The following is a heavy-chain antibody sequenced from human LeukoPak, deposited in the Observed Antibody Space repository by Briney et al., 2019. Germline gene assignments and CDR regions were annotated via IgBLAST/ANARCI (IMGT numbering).Heavy chain of an antibody. J-gene: IGHJ6*03. CDR3: ARVYRDTAMGEGTDYYYYYYMDV. Sequence: GGSLRLSCAASGFILSNYRMNWVRQAPGKGLEWVSSISSPSSYINYADSVKGRFTISRDNAKKSLYLQMNSLRPEDTAVYYCARVYRDTAMGEGTDYYYYYYMDVWGKGTTVTVPS. D-gene: IGHD5-18*01. CDR1: GFILSNYR. V-gene: IGHV3-21*01. CDR2: ISSPSSYI.